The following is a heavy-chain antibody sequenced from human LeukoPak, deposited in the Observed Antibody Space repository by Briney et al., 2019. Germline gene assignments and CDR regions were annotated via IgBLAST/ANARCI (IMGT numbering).Heavy chain of an antibody. V-gene: IGHV1-2*04. Sequence: ASVTVSCTASGYTFTGYYMHWVRQAPGQGLEWMGWINPNSGGTNYAQKFQGWVTMTRDTSISTAYMELSRLRSDDTAVYYCARDLERIVVVPAATESYYYYYGMDVWGQGTTVTVSS. CDR3: ARDLERIVVVPAATESYYYYYGMDV. CDR2: INPNSGGT. J-gene: IGHJ6*02. D-gene: IGHD2-2*01. CDR1: GYTFTGYY.